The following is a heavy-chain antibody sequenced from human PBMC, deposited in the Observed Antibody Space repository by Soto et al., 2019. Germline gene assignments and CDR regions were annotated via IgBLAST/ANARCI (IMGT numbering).Heavy chain of an antibody. D-gene: IGHD6-19*01. J-gene: IGHJ4*02. CDR1: GFTFSNYA. CDR3: AKTPRQWLVYFDY. Sequence: GGSLRLSCAASGFTFSNYAMSWVRQAPGKGLEWVSVISGGGGYTYYADSVKGRFTISRDNSKNTLYLQMNSLRAEDTAVYYCAKTPRQWLVYFDYWGQGALVTVSS. CDR2: ISGGGGYT. V-gene: IGHV3-23*01.